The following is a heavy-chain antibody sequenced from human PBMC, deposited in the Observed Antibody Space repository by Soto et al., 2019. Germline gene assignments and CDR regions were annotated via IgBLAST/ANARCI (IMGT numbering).Heavy chain of an antibody. V-gene: IGHV4-30-4*01. J-gene: IGHJ5*02. CDR2: IYYSGST. D-gene: IGHD3-10*01. Sequence: KPSETLSLTCTVSGGSISSGDYYWSWIRQPPGKGLEWIGYIYYSGSTYYNPSLKSRVTISVDTSKNQFSLKLSSVTAADTAVYYCARERGRDYYGSGSPQGFDPWGQGTLVTVSS. CDR3: ARERGRDYYGSGSPQGFDP. CDR1: GGSISSGDYY.